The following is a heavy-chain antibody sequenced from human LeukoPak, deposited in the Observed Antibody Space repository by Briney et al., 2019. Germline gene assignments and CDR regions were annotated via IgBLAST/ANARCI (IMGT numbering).Heavy chain of an antibody. Sequence: PSETLSLTCAVSGGSISSGGYYWSWIRQPPGKGLEWIGEINHSGSTNYNPSLKSRVTISVDTSKNQFSLKLSSVTAADTAVYYCARDSSGRFDYWGQGTLVTVSS. V-gene: IGHV4-34*01. CDR2: INHSGST. CDR1: GGSISSGGYY. CDR3: ARDSSGRFDY. J-gene: IGHJ4*02. D-gene: IGHD6-19*01.